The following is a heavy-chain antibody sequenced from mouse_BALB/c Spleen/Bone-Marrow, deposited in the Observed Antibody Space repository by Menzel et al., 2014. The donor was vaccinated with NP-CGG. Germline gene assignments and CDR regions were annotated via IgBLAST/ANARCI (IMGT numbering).Heavy chain of an antibody. CDR3: GRGAYYYGSSYYFDY. CDR2: INPYNGDT. V-gene: IGHV1-37*01. D-gene: IGHD1-1*01. Sequence: VQLKGSGPELVKPGASVKISCKASGYSFTGYFMNWVKQSHGKSLEWIGRINPYNGDTFYNQKFKGKATLTVDKSSSTAHMELLSLTSEDSAVYYCGRGAYYYGSSYYFDYWGQGTTLTVSS. CDR1: GYSFTGYF. J-gene: IGHJ2*01.